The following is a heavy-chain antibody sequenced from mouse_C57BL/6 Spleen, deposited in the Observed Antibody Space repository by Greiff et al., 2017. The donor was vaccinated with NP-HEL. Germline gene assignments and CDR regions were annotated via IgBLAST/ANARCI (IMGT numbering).Heavy chain of an antibody. CDR3: ARLGYYSNYEDYLDY. J-gene: IGHJ2*01. V-gene: IGHV5-17*01. Sequence: EVQGVESGGGLVKPGGSLKLSCAASGFTFSDYGMHWVRQAPEKGLEWVAYISSGSSTIYYADTVKGRFTISRDNAKNTLFLQMTSLRSEDTAMYYCARLGYYSNYEDYLDYWGQGTTLTVSS. D-gene: IGHD2-5*01. CDR1: GFTFSDYG. CDR2: ISSGSSTI.